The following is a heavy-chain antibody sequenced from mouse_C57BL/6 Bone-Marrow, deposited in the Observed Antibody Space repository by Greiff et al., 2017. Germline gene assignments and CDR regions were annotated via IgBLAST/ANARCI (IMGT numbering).Heavy chain of an antibody. V-gene: IGHV10-1*01. Sequence: VQLKESGGGLVQPKGSLKLSCAASGFSFNTYAMNWVRQAPGKGLEWVARIRSKSNNYATYYADSVKDRFTISRDDSESMLYLQMNNLKTEDTAMYYCVRQYYGSSYGFAYWGQGTLVTVSA. J-gene: IGHJ3*01. CDR3: VRQYYGSSYGFAY. D-gene: IGHD1-1*01. CDR2: IRSKSNNYAT. CDR1: GFSFNTYA.